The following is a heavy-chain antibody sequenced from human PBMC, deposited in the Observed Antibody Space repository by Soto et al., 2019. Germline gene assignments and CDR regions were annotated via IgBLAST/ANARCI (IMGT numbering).Heavy chain of an antibody. D-gene: IGHD2-15*01. CDR2: ISNDGSNK. CDR1: GFTFRSYG. Sequence: QVQLVESGGGVVQPGTSLRLSCAASGFTFRSYGMHWVRQAPGKGLEWLAVISNDGSNKYLADSVKGRLALSRDNSRNTLYLQITSLRVEDTAVYYCGKDTLDCSGGDCPLYYYYGMDVWGQGNTVTVSS. J-gene: IGHJ6*02. CDR3: GKDTLDCSGGDCPLYYYYGMDV. V-gene: IGHV3-30*18.